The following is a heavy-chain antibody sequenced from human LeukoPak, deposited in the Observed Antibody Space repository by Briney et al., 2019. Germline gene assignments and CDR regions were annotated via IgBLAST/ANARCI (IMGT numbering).Heavy chain of an antibody. D-gene: IGHD2-2*01. V-gene: IGHV3-9*01. CDR1: GFTFDDYA. CDR3: AKDIWLSSTSCLDY. Sequence: PGRSLRLSCAASGFTFDDYAMHWVRQAPGKGLEWVSGISWNSGSIGYADSVKGRFTISRDNAKNSLYLRMNSLRAEDTALYYCAKDIWLSSTSCLDYWGQGTLVTVSS. CDR2: ISWNSGSI. J-gene: IGHJ4*02.